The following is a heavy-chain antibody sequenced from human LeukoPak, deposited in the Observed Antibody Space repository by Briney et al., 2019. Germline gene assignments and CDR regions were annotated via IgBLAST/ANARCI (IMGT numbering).Heavy chain of an antibody. V-gene: IGHV5-10-1*01. CDR3: ARVDYPPAGAMKWFDP. Sequence: GESLKISCKGSGSSFTSYCISWGRQMPGKGREWMGRIGPSDAYTNYSPSFQGHVTISADQSNSTAYLQWTTLKASDTAIYYCARVDYPPAGAMKWFDPWGQGTLVTVSS. CDR1: GSSFTSYC. J-gene: IGHJ5*02. CDR2: IGPSDAYT. D-gene: IGHD4-11*01.